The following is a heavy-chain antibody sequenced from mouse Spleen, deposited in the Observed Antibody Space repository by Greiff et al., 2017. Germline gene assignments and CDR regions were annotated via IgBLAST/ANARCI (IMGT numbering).Heavy chain of an antibody. D-gene: IGHD2-4*01. V-gene: IGHV5-17*01. Sequence: EVMLVESGGGLVKPGGSLKLSCAASGFTFSDYGMHWVRQAPEKGLEWVAYISSGSSTIYYADTVKGRFTISRDNAKNTLFLQMTSLRSEDTAMYYCARSPLDYDDAMDYWGQGTSVTVSS. CDR3: ARSPLDYDDAMDY. J-gene: IGHJ4*01. CDR2: ISSGSSTI. CDR1: GFTFSDYG.